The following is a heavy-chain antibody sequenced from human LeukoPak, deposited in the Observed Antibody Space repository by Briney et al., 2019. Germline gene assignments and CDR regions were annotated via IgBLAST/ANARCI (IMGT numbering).Heavy chain of an antibody. CDR3: AKPREYSSTWFGVDH. V-gene: IGHV3-23*01. CDR2: ISGSGGTT. Sequence: PGGSLRLSFAASGFSLSNYGMHWVRQAPGKGLEWGSLISGSGGTTYYADSVKGRFTISRDNSKNTLFLQMYSLRAEDTAAYYCAKPREYSSTWFGVDHWGQGSLVTVSS. CDR1: GFSLSNYG. J-gene: IGHJ4*02. D-gene: IGHD6-13*01.